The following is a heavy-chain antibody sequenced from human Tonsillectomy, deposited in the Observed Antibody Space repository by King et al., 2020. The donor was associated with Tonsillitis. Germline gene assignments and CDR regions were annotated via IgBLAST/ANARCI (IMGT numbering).Heavy chain of an antibody. J-gene: IGHJ4*02. CDR3: ARVRGYNYVLFDY. CDR2: VHYSGSS. Sequence: VQLQESGPGLVKPSETLSLTCTVSGVSVSSSIYSWSWIRQTPGGGLEWIGYVHYSGSSNYDPSLKSRVTISLDTSRNQLSLKLNSVAAADTALYYCARVRGYNYVLFDYWGQGMLVTVS. V-gene: IGHV4-61*01. CDR1: GVSVSSSIYS. D-gene: IGHD5-18*01.